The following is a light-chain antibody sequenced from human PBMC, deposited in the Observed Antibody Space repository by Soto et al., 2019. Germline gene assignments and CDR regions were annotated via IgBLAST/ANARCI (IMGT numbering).Light chain of an antibody. J-gene: IGKJ4*01. CDR2: AAS. V-gene: IGKV1-39*01. CDR3: QQFNGYPLT. Sequence: DIQMTQSPSTLSASVGDRVTITCRASQSITSYLNWYQQKPGKAPKLLIYAASSSQSGVPARFSGSGSGTDFTLTITSLQPEDFATYYCQQFNGYPLTFGGGTKVDIK. CDR1: QSITSY.